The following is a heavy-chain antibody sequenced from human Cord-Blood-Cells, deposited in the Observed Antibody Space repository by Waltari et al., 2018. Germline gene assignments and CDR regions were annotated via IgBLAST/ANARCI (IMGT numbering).Heavy chain of an antibody. V-gene: IGHV1-2*02. CDR3: ARAPVQLEPGNFDY. J-gene: IGHJ4*02. CDR2: TNPKRGGT. D-gene: IGHD1-1*01. CDR1: GYTFTGYY. Sequence: QVQLVQSGAEVKKPGASVKVACKASGYTFTGYYMHWVRQAPGQGLEWMGWTNPKRGGTNYDQKLPGRVTMTRDTSISTAYMELRRLRSDDTAVYYCARAPVQLEPGNFDYWGQGTLVTVSS.